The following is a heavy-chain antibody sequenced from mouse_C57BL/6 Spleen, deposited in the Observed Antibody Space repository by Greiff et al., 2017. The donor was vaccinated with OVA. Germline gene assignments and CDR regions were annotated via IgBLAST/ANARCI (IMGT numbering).Heavy chain of an antibody. CDR3: ARGWDYAMDD. CDR2: INPNNGGI. V-gene: IGHV1-26*01. J-gene: IGHJ4*01. CDR1: GYTFTDYY. Sequence: EVQLQQSGPELVKPGASVKISCKASGYTFTDYYMNWVKQSHGKSLEWIGDINPNNGGISYNQKFTGKATLTVDKSSSTAYMELRSLTSEDSAVYYCARGWDYAMDDWGQGTSVTVSS. D-gene: IGHD3-3*01.